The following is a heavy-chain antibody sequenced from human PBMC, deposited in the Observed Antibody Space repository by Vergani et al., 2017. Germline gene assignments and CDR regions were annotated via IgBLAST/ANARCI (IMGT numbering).Heavy chain of an antibody. V-gene: IGHV4-4*07. D-gene: IGHD2-2*01. CDR2: IYTSGST. Sequence: QVQLQESGPGLVKPSETLSLTCTVSGGSISRYYWSWIRQPAGKGLEWIGRIYTSGSTNYNPSLKSRVTMSVDTSKNQFSLKLSSVTAADTAVYYCARDTKXGSSTSCTYNWFDPWGQGTLVTVSS. CDR3: ARDTKXGSSTSCTYNWFDP. CDR1: GGSISRYY. J-gene: IGHJ5*02.